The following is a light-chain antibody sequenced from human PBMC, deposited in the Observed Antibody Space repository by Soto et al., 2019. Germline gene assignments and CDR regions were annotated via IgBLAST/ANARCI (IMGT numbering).Light chain of an antibody. CDR1: SRAVGGYNY. Sequence: QFVLTQAASGSWSPGQSVTLFCPGTSRAVGGYNYVSWYQQHPGKAPKLMIYDVSNRPSGVSYRFSGSKSGNTASLTTSGLQAEDEADYYCSSYTSSGTYVFGAGTKVTVL. CDR2: DVS. V-gene: IGLV2-14*01. CDR3: SSYTSSGTYV. J-gene: IGLJ1*01.